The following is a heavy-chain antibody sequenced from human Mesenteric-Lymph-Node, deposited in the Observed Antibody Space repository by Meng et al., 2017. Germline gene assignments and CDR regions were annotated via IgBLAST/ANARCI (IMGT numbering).Heavy chain of an antibody. V-gene: IGHV4-4*02. J-gene: IGHJ2*01. Sequence: QVQLEGAGPGLVKPSETLSLTCAVSGGSISRSDWWSWVRQPPGKGLEWIGETSHSGSTNYSPSLKSRVTISVDTSKNQFSLKLSSVTAADTAVYYCASPLGILGIVDLWGRGTLVTVSS. CDR2: TSHSGST. CDR3: ASPLGILGIVDL. CDR1: GGSISRSDW. D-gene: IGHD7-27*01.